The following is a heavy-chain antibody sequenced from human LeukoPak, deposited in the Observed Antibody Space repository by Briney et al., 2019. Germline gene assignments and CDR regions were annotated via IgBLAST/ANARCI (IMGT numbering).Heavy chain of an antibody. J-gene: IGHJ4*02. CDR1: GYTFTDYY. CDR2: MSPESGDT. V-gene: IGHV1-8*03. D-gene: IGHD2-21*01. Sequence: ASVKVSCKASGYTFTDYYINWVRQAPGQGLEWMGWMSPESGDTGYAHKFQGRVTITADKSTSTAYMELSSLRSEDTAVYYCARGGGGEDYWGQGTLVTVSS. CDR3: ARGGGGEDY.